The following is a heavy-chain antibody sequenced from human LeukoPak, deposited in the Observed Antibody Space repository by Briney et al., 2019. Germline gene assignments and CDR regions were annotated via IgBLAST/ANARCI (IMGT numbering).Heavy chain of an antibody. V-gene: IGHV1-69*13. J-gene: IGHJ1*01. Sequence: SVKVSCKASGYTFTSYGISWVRQAPGQGLEWMGGIIPIFGTANYAQKFQGRVTITADESTSTAYMELSSLRSEDMAVYYCARVYYDSSGYYVDEYFQHWGQGTLVTVSS. CDR1: GYTFTSYG. D-gene: IGHD3-22*01. CDR3: ARVYYDSSGYYVDEYFQH. CDR2: IIPIFGTA.